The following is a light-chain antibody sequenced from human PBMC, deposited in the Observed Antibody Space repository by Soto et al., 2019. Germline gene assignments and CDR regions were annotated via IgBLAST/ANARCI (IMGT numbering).Light chain of an antibody. CDR3: SSYTSRSTYIV. Sequence: QSVLTQPASASGSPGQSITISCTGTSSDVGGYNYVSWYQQHPGKAPKLMIYGVSNRPSGVSDRFSGSKSGITGSLTISGLQAEDEADYYCSSYTSRSTYIVFGGGTKLTVL. CDR1: SSDVGGYNY. CDR2: GVS. J-gene: IGLJ2*01. V-gene: IGLV2-14*01.